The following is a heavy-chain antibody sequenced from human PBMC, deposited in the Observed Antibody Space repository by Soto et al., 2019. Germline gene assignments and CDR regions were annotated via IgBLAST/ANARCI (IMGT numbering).Heavy chain of an antibody. CDR1: GYTFTSYA. Sequence: ASVKVSCKASGYTFTSYAMHWVRQAPGQRLEWMGWMNAGNGNTKYSQKFQGRVTITRDTSASTAYMELSSLRSEDTAVYYCAKGSGDNAFDIWGQGTMVTVSS. CDR3: AKGSGDNAFDI. J-gene: IGHJ3*02. D-gene: IGHD7-27*01. V-gene: IGHV1-3*01. CDR2: MNAGNGNT.